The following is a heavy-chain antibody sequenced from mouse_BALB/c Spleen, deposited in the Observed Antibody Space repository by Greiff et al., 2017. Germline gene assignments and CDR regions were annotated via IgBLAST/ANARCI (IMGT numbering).Heavy chain of an antibody. CDR1: GYSITSDYA. V-gene: IGHV3-2*02. Sequence: EVKLVESGPGLVKPSQSLSLTCTVTGYSITSDYAWNWIRQFPGNKLEWMGYISYSGSTSYNPSLKSRISITRDTSKNQFFLQLNSVTTEDTATYYCARTLYGSSYHYYAMDYWGQGTSVTVSS. CDR2: ISYSGST. J-gene: IGHJ4*01. D-gene: IGHD1-1*01. CDR3: ARTLYGSSYHYYAMDY.